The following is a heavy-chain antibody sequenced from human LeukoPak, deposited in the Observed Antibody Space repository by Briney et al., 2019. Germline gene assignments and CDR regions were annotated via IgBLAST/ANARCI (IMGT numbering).Heavy chain of an antibody. CDR3: ARGIYNSAYYNFDY. V-gene: IGHV4-39*07. CDR2: IYYSASA. D-gene: IGHD6-19*01. CDR1: GGSISSSSYY. Sequence: SETLSLTCTVSGGSISSSSYYWGWIHQPPGKGLEWIGAIYYSASAYYNPSLKSRVTISLDTSKNQFSLKLTSVTAADTAVYYCARGIYNSAYYNFDYWGQGTLVTVSS. J-gene: IGHJ4*02.